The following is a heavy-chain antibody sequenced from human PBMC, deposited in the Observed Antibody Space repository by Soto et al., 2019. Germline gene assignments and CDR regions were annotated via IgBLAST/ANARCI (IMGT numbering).Heavy chain of an antibody. J-gene: IGHJ4*02. D-gene: IGHD2-15*01. CDR1: GFSLSNARMG. CDR2: IFSNDEK. Sequence: QVTLKESGPVLVKPTETLTLTCTVSGFSLSNARMGVSWIRQPPGKALEWLAHIFSNDEKSYSTSLKSRLTIXXDXSXXHVVLTMTNMDPVDTATYYCARIQRGGSRYRYFDYWGQGTLVTVSS. V-gene: IGHV2-26*01. CDR3: ARIQRGGSRYRYFDY.